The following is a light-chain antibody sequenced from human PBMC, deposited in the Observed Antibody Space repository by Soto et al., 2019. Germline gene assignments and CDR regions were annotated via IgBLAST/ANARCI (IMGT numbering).Light chain of an antibody. V-gene: IGLV2-11*01. CDR3: CSFVASYTYV. J-gene: IGLJ1*01. CDR1: KSDVGGYNY. Sequence: QSALTQPRSVSGSPGQSVTISCTGTKSDVGGYNYVSWYQQHPGKAPKLIIYDVIKRPSGVPDRFSASKSGDTASLTISGLQAEDEADYHCCSFVASYTYVFGTGPKLTVL. CDR2: DVI.